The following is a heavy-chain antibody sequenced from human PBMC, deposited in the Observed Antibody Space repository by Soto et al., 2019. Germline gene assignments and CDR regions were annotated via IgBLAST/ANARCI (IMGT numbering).Heavy chain of an antibody. D-gene: IGHD3-3*01. CDR2: ISGSGGST. V-gene: IGHV3-23*01. CDR3: AKSFRITIFGVVGDPYDY. CDR1: GFTFSSSA. J-gene: IGHJ4*02. Sequence: GGSLRLSCAASGFTFSSSAMSWVRQAPGKGLEWVSAISGSGGSTYYADSVKGRFTISRDNSKNTLYLQMNSLRAEDTAVYYCAKSFRITIFGVVGDPYDYWGQGTLVTVSS.